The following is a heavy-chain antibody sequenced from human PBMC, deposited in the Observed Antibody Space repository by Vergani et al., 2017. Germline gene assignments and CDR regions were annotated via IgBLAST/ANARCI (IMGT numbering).Heavy chain of an antibody. J-gene: IGHJ5*02. CDR2: IYYSGST. Sequence: QVQLQESGPGLVKPSETLSLTCTVSGGSISSYYWSWIRQPPGKGLEWIGYIYYSGSTNYNPSLKSRVTISVDTSKNQFSLKLSSVTAADTAVYYCARLNDFWSGYSTQGGFDPWGQGTLVTVSS. D-gene: IGHD3-3*01. V-gene: IGHV4-59*01. CDR1: GGSISSYY. CDR3: ARLNDFWSGYSTQGGFDP.